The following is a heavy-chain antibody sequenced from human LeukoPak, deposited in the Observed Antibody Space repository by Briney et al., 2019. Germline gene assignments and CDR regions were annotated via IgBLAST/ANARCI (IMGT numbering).Heavy chain of an antibody. CDR2: ISSSSSYI. CDR1: GFTFSSYW. J-gene: IGHJ4*02. CDR3: ARDGGGDGYNFFDY. V-gene: IGHV3-21*01. D-gene: IGHD5-24*01. Sequence: GGSLRLSCAASGFTFSSYWMSWVRQAPGKGLEWVSSISSSSSYIYYADSVKGRFTISRDNAKNSLYLQMNSLRAEDTAVYYCARDGGGDGYNFFDYWGQGTLVTVSS.